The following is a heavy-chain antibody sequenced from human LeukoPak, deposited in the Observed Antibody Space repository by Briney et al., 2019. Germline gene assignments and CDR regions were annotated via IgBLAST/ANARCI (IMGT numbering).Heavy chain of an antibody. CDR1: GGSFSGYY. D-gene: IGHD3-22*01. J-gene: IGHJ5*02. V-gene: IGHV4-34*01. Sequence: SETLSLTCAVYGGSFSGYYWSWIRQPPGKGLEWIGEINHSGSTNYNPSLKSRVTISVDTSKNRFSLKLSSVTAADTAVYYCARTSYDSSGYATGWFDPWGQGTLVTVSS. CDR2: INHSGST. CDR3: ARTSYDSSGYATGWFDP.